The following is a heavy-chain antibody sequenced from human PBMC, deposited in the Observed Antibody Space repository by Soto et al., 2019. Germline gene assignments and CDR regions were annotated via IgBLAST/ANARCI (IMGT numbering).Heavy chain of an antibody. V-gene: IGHV4-4*07. CDR3: ARGVPAAGTDWFDP. CDR1: GGSIINYY. J-gene: IGHJ5*02. D-gene: IGHD6-13*01. Sequence: SETLSLTCTVSGGSIINYYWSWIRQSAEKRLEWIGRVSSTGSSYYNPSLKSRVTISVDTSKNQVSLNLTSVTAADTAVYYCARGVPAAGTDWFDPWGQGTLVTVSS. CDR2: VSSTGSS.